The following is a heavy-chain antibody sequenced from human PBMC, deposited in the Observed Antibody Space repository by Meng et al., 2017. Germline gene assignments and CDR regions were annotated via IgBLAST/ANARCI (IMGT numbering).Heavy chain of an antibody. CDR2: ISWNSGSI. V-gene: IGHV3-9*01. D-gene: IGHD1-7*01. CDR3: ARDRNWNYDV. J-gene: IGHJ6*02. Sequence: GGSLRLSCAASGFTFDDYAMHWVRQAPGKGLEWVSGISWNSGSIGYADSVKGRFTISRDNAKNSLYLQMNSLRAEDTALYYCARDRNWNYDVWGQGTTVTVSS. CDR1: GFTFDDYA.